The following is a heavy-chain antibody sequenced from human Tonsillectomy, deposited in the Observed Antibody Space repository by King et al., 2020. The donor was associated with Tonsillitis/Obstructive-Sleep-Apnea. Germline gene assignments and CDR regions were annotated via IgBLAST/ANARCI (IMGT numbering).Heavy chain of an antibody. J-gene: IGHJ5*02. CDR3: AREKVVVAATNYWFDP. CDR2: INPNSGGT. D-gene: IGHD2-15*01. CDR1: GYTFIGYY. Sequence: VQLVESGAEVKKPGASVKVSCTASGYTFIGYYMHWVRQAPGQGLEWMGWINPNSGGTNYVQKFQGRVTMTRDTSISTVYMELNRLRFDDTAVYYCAREKVVVAATNYWFDPWGQGTLVTVSS. V-gene: IGHV1-2*02.